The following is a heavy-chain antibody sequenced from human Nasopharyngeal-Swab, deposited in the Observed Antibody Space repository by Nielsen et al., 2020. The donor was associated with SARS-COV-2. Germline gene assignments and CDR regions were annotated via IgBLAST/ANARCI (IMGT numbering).Heavy chain of an antibody. Sequence: GESLKISCAASGFTFSSYGMHWVRQAPGKGLERVAVIWYDGSNKYYADSVKGRFTISRDNSKNTLYLQMNSLRAEDTAVYYCAREKAEMATIAFDAFDIWGQGTMVTVSS. D-gene: IGHD5-24*01. J-gene: IGHJ3*02. V-gene: IGHV3-33*01. CDR2: IWYDGSNK. CDR3: AREKAEMATIAFDAFDI. CDR1: GFTFSSYG.